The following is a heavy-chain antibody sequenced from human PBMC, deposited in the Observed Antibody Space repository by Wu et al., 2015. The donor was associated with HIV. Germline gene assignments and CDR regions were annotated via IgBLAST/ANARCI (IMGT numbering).Heavy chain of an antibody. J-gene: IGHJ6*02. Sequence: QVQLVQSGAEVKKPGSSVKVSCKASGGTFSSYAFSWVRQAPGRGLEWMGRIIPISGTTNYAQKFQGRVTITADESTSTAYMKLNSLTFEDTAVYYCVRGTETDVVGYYYYTLDVWGHGTTVTVFS. CDR2: IIPISGTT. CDR3: VRGTETDVVGYYYYTLDV. CDR1: GGTFSSYA. V-gene: IGHV1-69*13. D-gene: IGHD3-10*01.